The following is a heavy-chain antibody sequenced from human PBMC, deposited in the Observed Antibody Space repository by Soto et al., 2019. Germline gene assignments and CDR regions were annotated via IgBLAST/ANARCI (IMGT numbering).Heavy chain of an antibody. CDR3: ARGDAQSGSYYYYYGMDV. Sequence: GGSLRLSCAASGFTFSSYWMHWVRQAPGKGLVWVSRINSDGSSTSYADSVKGRFTISRDNAKNTLYLQMNSLRAEDTAVYYCARGDAQSGSYYYYYGMDVWGQGTTVTVSS. CDR2: INSDGSST. J-gene: IGHJ6*02. CDR1: GFTFSSYW. V-gene: IGHV3-74*01.